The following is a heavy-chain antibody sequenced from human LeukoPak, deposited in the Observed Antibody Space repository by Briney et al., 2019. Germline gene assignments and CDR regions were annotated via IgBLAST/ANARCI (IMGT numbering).Heavy chain of an antibody. J-gene: IGHJ4*02. CDR2: IYNSGGT. CDR3: ARAIGGGSYSSSLDF. Sequence: PSETLSLTCTVSGGSISSYWWCWLRQPPGKGLEWLGNIYNSGGTNYNPSLKSRVAISIDTANNQFSLRLTSVTEADTAIYYCARAIGGGSYSSSLDFWGQGTLVTVSS. CDR1: GGSISSYW. V-gene: IGHV4-59*01. D-gene: IGHD1-26*01.